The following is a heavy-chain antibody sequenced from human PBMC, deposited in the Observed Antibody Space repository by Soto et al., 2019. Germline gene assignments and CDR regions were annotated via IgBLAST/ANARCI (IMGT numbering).Heavy chain of an antibody. CDR3: ARAPSPITIFGVVIMDFDY. CDR1: GFSLSTSGVG. Sequence: QITLKESGPTLVNPTQTLTLTCTFSGFSLSTSGVGVGWIRQPPGKALEWLALIYWNDDKRYSPSLKSRLTITKDTSKNQVVLTMTNMDPVDTATYYCARAPSPITIFGVVIMDFDYWGQGTLVTVSS. J-gene: IGHJ4*02. CDR2: IYWNDDK. D-gene: IGHD3-3*01. V-gene: IGHV2-5*01.